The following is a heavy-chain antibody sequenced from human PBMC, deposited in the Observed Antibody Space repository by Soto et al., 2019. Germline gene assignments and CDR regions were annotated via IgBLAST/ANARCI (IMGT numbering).Heavy chain of an antibody. D-gene: IGHD2-21*02. CDR2: IYYSGAT. CDR1: GGSISNYY. CDR3: AREGVTRNYYYYGMDV. V-gene: IGHV4-59*12. J-gene: IGHJ6*02. Sequence: SETLSLTCTVSGGSISNYYWSWIRQSPGKGLEWIGFIYYSGATSYIPSLKSRVTISVDTSKNQFSLKLSSVTAADTAVYYCAREGVTRNYYYYGMDVWGQGTTVTVSS.